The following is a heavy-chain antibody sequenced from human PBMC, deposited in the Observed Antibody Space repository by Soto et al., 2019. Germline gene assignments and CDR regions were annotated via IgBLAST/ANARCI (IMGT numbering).Heavy chain of an antibody. CDR1: GCTFTGYY. D-gene: IGHD3-22*01. CDR2: INPNSGGT. V-gene: IGHV1-2*02. Sequence: AAVKVSCKACGCTFTGYYMHWVRQAPGQGLEWMGWINPNSGGTNYAQKFQGRVTMTRDTSISTAYMELSRLRSDDTAVYYCARERYYDSSGYYRLWYFDLWGRGTLVTVSS. J-gene: IGHJ2*01. CDR3: ARERYYDSSGYYRLWYFDL.